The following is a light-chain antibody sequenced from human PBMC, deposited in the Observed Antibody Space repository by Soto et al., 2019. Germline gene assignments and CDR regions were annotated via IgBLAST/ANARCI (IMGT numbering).Light chain of an antibody. CDR3: AAWDDSLNGVV. V-gene: IGLV1-44*01. CDR1: TSNIGSKT. J-gene: IGLJ2*01. Sequence: QSVLTQPPSASGTPGQRVTISCSGSTSNIGSKTVNWYQQVPGTAPKLLIYGNNQRPSGVPDRFSGSQSGTSASLAITVLQSEDEADYSCAAWDDSLNGVVFGGGTKLTVL. CDR2: GNN.